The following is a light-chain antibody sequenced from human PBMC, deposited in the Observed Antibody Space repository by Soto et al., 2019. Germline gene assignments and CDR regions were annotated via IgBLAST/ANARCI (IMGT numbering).Light chain of an antibody. CDR3: MQATDFPRT. J-gene: IGKJ1*01. V-gene: IGKV2-24*01. CDR2: KIS. Sequence: DIVMTQTPRTSPVTLGQPASISCRSSQSLLHSDGNTYLSWLQQRPGQPPRLLIYKISKRFSGVPDRFSGSGAGTDFTLKISGVEVEDVGVYYCMQATDFPRTFGQGTKVEIK. CDR1: QSLLHSDGNTY.